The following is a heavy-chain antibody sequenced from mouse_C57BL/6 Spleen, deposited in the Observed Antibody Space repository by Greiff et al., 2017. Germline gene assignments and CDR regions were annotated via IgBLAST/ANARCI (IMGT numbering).Heavy chain of an antibody. CDR1: GYTFTGYW. J-gene: IGHJ1*03. CDR3: AHYYGSGGYFDV. CDR2: ILPGSGST. V-gene: IGHV1-9*01. D-gene: IGHD1-1*01. Sequence: VQLQQSGAELMKPGASVKLSCKATGYTFTGYWLEWVKQRPGHGLEWIGEILPGSGSTIYNEKFKGKATFTADTSSNTAYMQLSSLTTEDSAIYYCAHYYGSGGYFDVWGTGTTVTVSS.